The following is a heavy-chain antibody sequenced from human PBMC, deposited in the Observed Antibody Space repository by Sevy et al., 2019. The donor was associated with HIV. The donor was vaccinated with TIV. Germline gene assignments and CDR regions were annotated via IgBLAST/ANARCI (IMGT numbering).Heavy chain of an antibody. Sequence: GGSLRLSCAASGFIFSNYGMHWVRQAPGKGLEWVAVIWYDGSNKYYADSVKGRFTISRDNSKNTLYLQMNSLRAEDTAVYYCARDGIVIVPAAVAVTGYFDYWGQGTLVTVSS. D-gene: IGHD2-2*01. J-gene: IGHJ4*02. CDR1: GFIFSNYG. V-gene: IGHV3-33*01. CDR2: IWYDGSNK. CDR3: ARDGIVIVPAAVAVTGYFDY.